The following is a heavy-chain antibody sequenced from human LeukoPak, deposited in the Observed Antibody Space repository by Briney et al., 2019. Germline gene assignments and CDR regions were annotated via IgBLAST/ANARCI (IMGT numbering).Heavy chain of an antibody. CDR2: IYYSGGT. CDR1: GGSISSGDYY. D-gene: IGHD3-22*01. CDR3: ARARRRVIPHYYDSSGYAPIDY. J-gene: IGHJ4*02. Sequence: PSETLSLTCTVSGGSISSGDYYWSWIRQPPGKGLEWIGYIYYSGGTYYNPSLKSRVTISVDTSENQFSLKLSSVTAADTAVYYCARARRRVIPHYYDSSGYAPIDYWGQGTLVTVSS. V-gene: IGHV4-30-4*01.